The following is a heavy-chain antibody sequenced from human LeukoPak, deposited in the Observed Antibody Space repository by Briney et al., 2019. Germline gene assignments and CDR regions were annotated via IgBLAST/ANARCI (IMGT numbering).Heavy chain of an antibody. CDR3: ARDFGVGATTPGAFDI. V-gene: IGHV3-30-3*01. CDR2: ISYDGSNK. CDR1: GFTFSSYA. J-gene: IGHJ3*02. Sequence: GGSLRLPCAASGFTFSSYAMHWVRQAPGKGLEWVAVISYDGSNKYYADSVKGRFTISRDNSKNTLYLQMNSLRAEDTAVYYCARDFGVGATTPGAFDIWGQGTMVTVSS. D-gene: IGHD1-26*01.